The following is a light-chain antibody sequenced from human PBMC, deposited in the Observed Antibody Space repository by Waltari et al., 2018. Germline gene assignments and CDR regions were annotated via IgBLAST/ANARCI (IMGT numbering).Light chain of an antibody. CDR3: QQYMNWPPGYT. Sequence: EILMTQSRVALSVSAGERASLSCRASQNVSDNLAWYQQRPGQAPALLIYGVSIRAPGVPDRFSGGGSATQFTLTINNLQSSDSAVYYCQQYMNWPPGYTFGQGTKVEIK. V-gene: IGKV3-15*01. CDR2: GVS. CDR1: QNVSDN. J-gene: IGKJ2*01.